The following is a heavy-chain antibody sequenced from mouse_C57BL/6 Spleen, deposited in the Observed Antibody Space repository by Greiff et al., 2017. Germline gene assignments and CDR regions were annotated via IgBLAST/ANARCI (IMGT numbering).Heavy chain of an antibody. V-gene: IGHV7-3*01. CDR3: ARYNGNYFDC. J-gene: IGHJ2*01. D-gene: IGHD2-1*01. CDR2: IRNKANGYTT. Sequence: EVNLVESGGGLVQPGGSLSLSCAASGFTFTDYYMSWVRQPPGKALEWLGFIRNKANGYTTEYSASVKGRFTISRDNSQSILYLQMNDLRAEDSATYYCARYNGNYFDCWGKGTTLTVST. CDR1: GFTFTDYY.